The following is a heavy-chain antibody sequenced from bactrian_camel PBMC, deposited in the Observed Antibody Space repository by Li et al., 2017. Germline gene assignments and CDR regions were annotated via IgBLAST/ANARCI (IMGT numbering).Heavy chain of an antibody. D-gene: IGHD8*01. CDR2: FDTDDMR. CDR1: GVPGVSYC. Sequence: HVQLVESGGGSVQVGGSLTLSCAASGVPGVSYCLAWFCQAPGKEREGVASFDTDDMRNYADSVKGRLTISRDRSKNMLYLQMNSLKTEDTAVYYCAAVCGQLTHWGQGTQVTVS. V-gene: IGHV3S55*01. J-gene: IGHJ4*01. CDR3: AAVCGQLTH.